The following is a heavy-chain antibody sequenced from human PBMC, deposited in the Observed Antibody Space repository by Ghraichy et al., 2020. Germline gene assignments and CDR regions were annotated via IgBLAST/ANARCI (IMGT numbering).Heavy chain of an antibody. Sequence: GGSLRLSCAASGFTFSSYSLNWVRQAPGKGLEWVSYISSSSSTIYYADSVKGRFTISRDNAKNSLYLQMNSLRDEDTAVYYCARDSDYVWGSYRSLYMDVWGKGTTVTVSS. D-gene: IGHD3-16*02. J-gene: IGHJ6*03. CDR3: ARDSDYVWGSYRSLYMDV. V-gene: IGHV3-48*02. CDR1: GFTFSSYS. CDR2: ISSSSSTI.